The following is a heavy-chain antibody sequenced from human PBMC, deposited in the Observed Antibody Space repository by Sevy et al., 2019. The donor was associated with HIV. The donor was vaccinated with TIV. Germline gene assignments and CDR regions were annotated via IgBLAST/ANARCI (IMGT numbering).Heavy chain of an antibody. J-gene: IGHJ5*02. CDR2: ISPFNNTT. Sequence: ASVKVSCKASGYTFSNYGISWVRQAPGQGLEWMGWISPFNNTTNYAQKFQGRVSLTSDTSATTAYMEVTSLRSDDTAVYYCARDRVHDWGEGWFDPWGQGTLVTVSS. CDR3: ARDRVHDWGEGWFDP. CDR1: GYTFSNYG. D-gene: IGHD2-21*01. V-gene: IGHV1-18*01.